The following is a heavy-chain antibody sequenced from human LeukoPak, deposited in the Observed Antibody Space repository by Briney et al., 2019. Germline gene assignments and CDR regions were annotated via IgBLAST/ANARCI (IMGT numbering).Heavy chain of an antibody. CDR3: ARGRGYSSSSWGDYYYYYMDV. J-gene: IGHJ6*03. CDR1: GFTFSSYS. CDR2: ISSSSSYI. D-gene: IGHD6-6*01. V-gene: IGHV3-21*01. Sequence: GRSLRLSCAASGFTFSSYSMNWVRQAPGKGLEWVSSISSSSSYIYYADSVKGRFTISRDNAKNSLYLQMNSLRAEDTAVYYCARGRGYSSSSWGDYYYYYMDVWGKGTTVTVSS.